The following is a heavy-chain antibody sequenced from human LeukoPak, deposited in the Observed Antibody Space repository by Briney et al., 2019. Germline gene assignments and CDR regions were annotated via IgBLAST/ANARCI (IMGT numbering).Heavy chain of an antibody. J-gene: IGHJ4*02. Sequence: SETLSLTCAVYGGSFSGYYWSWIRQPPGKGLEWIGEINHSGSTNYNPSLKSRVTISVDTSKNQFSLKLSSVTAADTAVYYCARGAFIVVVPAAVIKGQKKYDYWGQGTLVTVSS. D-gene: IGHD2-2*01. CDR2: INHSGST. CDR3: ARGAFIVVVPAAVIKGQKKYDY. V-gene: IGHV4-34*01. CDR1: GGSFSGYY.